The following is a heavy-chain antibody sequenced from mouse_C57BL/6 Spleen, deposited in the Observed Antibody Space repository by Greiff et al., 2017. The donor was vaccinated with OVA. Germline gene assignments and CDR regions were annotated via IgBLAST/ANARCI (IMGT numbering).Heavy chain of an antibody. J-gene: IGHJ4*01. D-gene: IGHD1-1*01. Sequence: QVQLQQPGAELVRPGASVKLSCKASGYTFTSYWMHWVKQRPGRGLEWIGRFDPNSGGTKYNEKFKSKATLTVDKPSSTAYMQLSSLTSEDSAVYYCAREVRYYAMDYWGQGTSVTVSS. V-gene: IGHV1-72*01. CDR3: AREVRYYAMDY. CDR2: FDPNSGGT. CDR1: GYTFTSYW.